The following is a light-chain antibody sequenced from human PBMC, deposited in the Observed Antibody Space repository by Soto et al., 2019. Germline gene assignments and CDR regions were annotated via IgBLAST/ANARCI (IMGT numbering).Light chain of an antibody. J-gene: IGLJ3*02. V-gene: IGLV2-23*02. Sequence: QSVLTQPASVSGSPGQSITISCTGTSSDVGSYNLVSWYQQHPGKAPKLMIYEVSKRPSGVSNRFSGSKSGNTASLTISGPQAEDEADYYCCSYAGSSTFVFGGGTKLTVL. CDR3: CSYAGSSTFV. CDR1: SSDVGSYNL. CDR2: EVS.